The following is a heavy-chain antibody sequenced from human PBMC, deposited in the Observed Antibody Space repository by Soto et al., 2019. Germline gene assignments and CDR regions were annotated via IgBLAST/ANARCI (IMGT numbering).Heavy chain of an antibody. CDR1: GFTFSSYS. J-gene: IGHJ3*02. Sequence: GGSLRLSCAASGFTFSSYSMNWVRQAPGKGLEWVSSISSSSSYIYYSDSVKGRFTISRDNAKNSLSLPMNSLRADDTAVFYCARDCEFKGTPQAFYIWGQGTMVTVS. CDR3: ARDCEFKGTPQAFYI. CDR2: ISSSSSYI. D-gene: IGHD2-21*01. V-gene: IGHV3-21*01.